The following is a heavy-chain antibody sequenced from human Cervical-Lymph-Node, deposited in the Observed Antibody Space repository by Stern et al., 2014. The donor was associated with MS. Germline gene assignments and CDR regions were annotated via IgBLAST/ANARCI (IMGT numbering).Heavy chain of an antibody. CDR1: GYAFTTYD. J-gene: IGHJ4*02. D-gene: IGHD5-18*01. CDR3: ARGVTAGVDY. V-gene: IGHV1-8*01. Sequence: VQLVQSGAEVKKPGASVKVSCKASGYAFTTYDINWVRQATGQGLAWMGWMNTSRRTTVCAQNFQGRVTMTSDASISTAYLELSSLTTEDTAVYYGARGVTAGVDYWGQGTLVSVSS. CDR2: MNTSRRTT.